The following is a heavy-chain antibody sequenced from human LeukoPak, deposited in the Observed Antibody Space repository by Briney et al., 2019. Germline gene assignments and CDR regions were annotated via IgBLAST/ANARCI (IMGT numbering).Heavy chain of an antibody. CDR2: IKEDGTQK. CDR1: GFTFNKSW. J-gene: IGHJ4*02. V-gene: IGHV3-7*03. D-gene: IGHD7-27*01. CDR3: AKTGDRDY. Sequence: GGSLRLSCAASGFTFNKSWMSWVRQAPGKGPEWVANIKEDGTQKYYVDSVRGRFTISRDNAENSLYLQMNSLRGEDTAIYYCAKTGDRDYWGRGTLATVSS.